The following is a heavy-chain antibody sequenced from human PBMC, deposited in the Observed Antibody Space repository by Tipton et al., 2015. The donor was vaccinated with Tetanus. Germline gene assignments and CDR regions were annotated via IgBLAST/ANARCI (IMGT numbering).Heavy chain of an antibody. CDR1: GGSISSIS. CDR3: AKHGDTSRNYYFDY. D-gene: IGHD6-13*01. Sequence: TLSLTCTVSGGSISSISWIRQPPGKGLEWIGDIFYSGSTSYNPSPKGRVTLSVDTSRNQFSLKLTSVTAADTAIYYCAKHGDTSRNYYFDYWGQGALVTVSS. J-gene: IGHJ4*02. V-gene: IGHV4-39*01. CDR2: IFYSGST.